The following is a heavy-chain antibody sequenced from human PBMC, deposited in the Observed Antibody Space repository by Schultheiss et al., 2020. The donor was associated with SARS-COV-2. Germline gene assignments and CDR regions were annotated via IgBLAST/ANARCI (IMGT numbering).Heavy chain of an antibody. D-gene: IGHD3-22*01. CDR3: ARAGLGPRPYYYDSSGYYYGERYYFDY. CDR1: GGSFSGYY. CDR2: IYYNGGT. V-gene: IGHV4-34*01. Sequence: SETLSLTCAVYGGSFSGYYWSWIRQPPGKGLEWIGYIYYNGGTNNNPSLKSRVTISVDTSTNQSSLKLSSVTAADTAVYYCARAGLGPRPYYYDSSGYYYGERYYFDYWGQGTLVTVSS. J-gene: IGHJ4*02.